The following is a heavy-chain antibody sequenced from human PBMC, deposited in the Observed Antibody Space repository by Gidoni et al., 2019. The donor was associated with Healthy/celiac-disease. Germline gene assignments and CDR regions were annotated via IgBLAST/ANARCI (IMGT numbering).Heavy chain of an antibody. Sequence: QVQLVESGGGVVQPGRSLRLSCAASGFTFRSYGMHWVRQAPGKGLEWVAVIWYDGSNKYYADSVKGRFTISRDNSKNTLYLQMNSLRAEDTAVYYCARDRRYGSGSYLDYWGQGTLVTVSS. D-gene: IGHD3-10*01. CDR2: IWYDGSNK. J-gene: IGHJ4*02. V-gene: IGHV3-33*01. CDR1: GFTFRSYG. CDR3: ARDRRYGSGSYLDY.